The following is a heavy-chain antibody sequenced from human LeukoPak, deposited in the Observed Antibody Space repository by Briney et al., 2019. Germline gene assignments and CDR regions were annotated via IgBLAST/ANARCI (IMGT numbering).Heavy chain of an antibody. D-gene: IGHD2-21*02. Sequence: GASVKVSCKASGYTFTSYGISWVRQAPGQGLEWMGWISAYNGNTNYAQELQGRVTMTTDASTSTAYMELRSLRSDDTAVYYCASQCGGDCYSDYWGQGTLVTVSS. J-gene: IGHJ4*02. CDR1: GYTFTSYG. CDR2: ISAYNGNT. V-gene: IGHV1-18*01. CDR3: ASQCGGDCYSDY.